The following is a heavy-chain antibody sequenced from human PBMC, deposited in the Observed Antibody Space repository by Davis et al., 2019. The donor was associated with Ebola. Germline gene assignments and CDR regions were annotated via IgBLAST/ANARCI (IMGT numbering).Heavy chain of an antibody. Sequence: AASVKVSCKASGGTFSSYAISWVRQAPGQGLEWMGRIIPILGIANYAQKFQGRVTITADKSTSTAYMELSSLRSEDTAVYYCARAGYCSSTSCYSIGMDVWGQGTTVTVSS. J-gene: IGHJ6*02. CDR3: ARAGYCSSTSCYSIGMDV. CDR2: IIPILGIA. V-gene: IGHV1-69*04. CDR1: GGTFSSYA. D-gene: IGHD2-2*03.